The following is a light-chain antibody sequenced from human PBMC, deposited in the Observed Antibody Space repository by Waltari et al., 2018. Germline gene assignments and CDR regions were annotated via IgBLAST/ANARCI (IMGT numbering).Light chain of an antibody. CDR3: QVWDSRSGI. V-gene: IGLV3-21*04. CDR2: DDR. CDR1: KIGTKI. J-gene: IGLJ2*01. Sequence: SYVLTQQPSVSVAPGKTATITCGANKIGTKIVHWYQKKPGQAPVLGIFDDRNLPSGIPERISGSNSGNTATLTISRAEAGDEADYYCQVWDSRSGIFGGGTKLTVL.